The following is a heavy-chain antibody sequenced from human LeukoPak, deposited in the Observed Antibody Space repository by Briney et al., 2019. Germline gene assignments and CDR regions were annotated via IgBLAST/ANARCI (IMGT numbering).Heavy chain of an antibody. V-gene: IGHV4-4*07. CDR3: ARGRDYGDYEAFDI. CDR2: IYTSGST. J-gene: IGHJ3*02. Sequence: PSETLSLTCTVSGGSISSYYWSWIRQPAGKGLEWIGRIYTSGSTNYNPSLKSRVTMSVDTSKNQFSLKLSSVTAADTAVYYCARGRDYGDYEAFDIWGQGTMVTVSS. CDR1: GGSISSYY. D-gene: IGHD4-17*01.